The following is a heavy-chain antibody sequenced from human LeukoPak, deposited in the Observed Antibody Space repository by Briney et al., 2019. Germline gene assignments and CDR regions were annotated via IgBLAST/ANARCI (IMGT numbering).Heavy chain of an antibody. J-gene: IGHJ4*02. D-gene: IGHD1-26*01. V-gene: IGHV1-46*01. CDR2: INPSGGST. Sequence: ASVTVSCTASGYTFTSYYMHWVRQAPGQGLEWMGIINPSGGSTSYAQKFQGRVTMTRDTSTSTVYMELGSLSSEDTAVYYCARVGLYSGSYYIFDYWGQGALVTVSS. CDR1: GYTFTSYY. CDR3: ARVGLYSGSYYIFDY.